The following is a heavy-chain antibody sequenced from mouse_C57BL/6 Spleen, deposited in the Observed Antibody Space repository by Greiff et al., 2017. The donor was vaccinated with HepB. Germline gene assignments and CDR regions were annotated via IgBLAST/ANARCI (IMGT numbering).Heavy chain of an antibody. CDR1: GFTFSDFY. J-gene: IGHJ2*01. V-gene: IGHV7-1*01. Sequence: EVKLVESGGGLVQSGRSLRLSCATSGFTFSDFYMEWVRQAPGKGLEWIAASRNKANDYTTEYSASVKGRFIVSRDTSQSILYLQMNALRAEDTAIYYCARDTFLDYWGQGTTLTVSS. CDR3: ARDTFLDY. CDR2: SRNKANDYTT.